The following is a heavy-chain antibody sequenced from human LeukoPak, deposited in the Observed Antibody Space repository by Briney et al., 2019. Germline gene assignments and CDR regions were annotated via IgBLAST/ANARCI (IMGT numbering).Heavy chain of an antibody. CDR1: GGSISSYY. V-gene: IGHV4-59*08. J-gene: IGHJ4*02. D-gene: IGHD1-26*01. CDR3: ARHTVGATGSFDY. CDR2: IYYSGST. Sequence: SETLSLTCTVSGGSISSYYWSWIRQSPGKGLEWIGYIYYSGSTVYNPSLKSRVTISVDTSKNQFSLKLSSVTAADTAVYYCARHTVGATGSFDYWGQGTLVTVSS.